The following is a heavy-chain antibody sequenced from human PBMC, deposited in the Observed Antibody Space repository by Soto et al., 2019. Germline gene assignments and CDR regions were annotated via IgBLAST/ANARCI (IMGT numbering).Heavy chain of an antibody. CDR1: VGSITIYF. Sequence: PSETLCITCSFSVGSITIYFWSWIGQSPGKGLQWIGYINYSGITMYNPYFKSRVKISVDTANHQLSLKLNSVTAADTAIYFCARAADSSARTPDHWGQGTMVTVSS. J-gene: IGHJ4*02. V-gene: IGHV4-59*13. D-gene: IGHD3-22*01. CDR2: INYSGIT. CDR3: ARAADSSARTPDH.